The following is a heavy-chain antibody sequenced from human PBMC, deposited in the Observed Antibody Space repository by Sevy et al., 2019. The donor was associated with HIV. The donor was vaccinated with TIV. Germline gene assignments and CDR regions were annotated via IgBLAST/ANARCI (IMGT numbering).Heavy chain of an antibody. CDR1: GFNFRIYS. J-gene: IGHJ4*02. D-gene: IGHD5-12*01. Sequence: GGSLRLSCAASGFNFRIYSMNWVRQAPGKGLEWVSYITGTSSIIYYADSVKGRFTISRDNAKNSLYLQMNSLRAEDTAVYYCARDRREDGYLLHYWGQGILVTVSS. V-gene: IGHV3-48*01. CDR2: ITGTSSII. CDR3: ARDRREDGYLLHY.